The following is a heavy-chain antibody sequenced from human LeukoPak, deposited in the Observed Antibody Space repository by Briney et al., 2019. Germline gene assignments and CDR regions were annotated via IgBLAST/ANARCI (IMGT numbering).Heavy chain of an antibody. D-gene: IGHD2-15*01. CDR3: ARVSGGPLSYYFDY. CDR1: GFTFSSYS. Sequence: TGGSLRLSCAVSGFTFSSYSMNWVRQAPGKGLEWVSSISSSSDFIYYADSVKGRFTISRDNAKNSLYLQMNSLRAEDTAVYYCARVSGGPLSYYFDYWGQGTLVTVSS. J-gene: IGHJ4*02. CDR2: ISSSSDFI. V-gene: IGHV3-21*01.